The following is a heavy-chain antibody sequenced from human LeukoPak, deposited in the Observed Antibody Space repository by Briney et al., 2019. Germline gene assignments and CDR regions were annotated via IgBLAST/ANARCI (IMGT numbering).Heavy chain of an antibody. Sequence: GSLRLSCAASGFTLSSYAMSWVRQPPGKGLEWIGEINHSGSTNYNPSLKSRVTISVDTSKNQFSLKLSSVTAADTAVYYCATTDGYNAQRSWGQGTLVTVSS. CDR2: INHSGST. V-gene: IGHV4-4*02. CDR1: GFTLSSYA. D-gene: IGHD5-24*01. J-gene: IGHJ4*02. CDR3: ATTDGYNAQRS.